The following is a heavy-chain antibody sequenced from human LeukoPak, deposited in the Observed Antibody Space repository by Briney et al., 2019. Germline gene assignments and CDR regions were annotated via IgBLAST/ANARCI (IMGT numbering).Heavy chain of an antibody. J-gene: IGHJ6*03. CDR2: ISGSGGST. V-gene: IGHV3-23*01. D-gene: IGHD6-13*01. Sequence: PGGSLRLSCAASGFTFSSYAMSWVRQAPGKGLEWVSAISGSGGSTYYADSVKGRFTISRDNSKNTLYLQMNSLRAEDTAVYYCAKLSSSSYYYYYMDVWGKGTTVTVSS. CDR3: AKLSSSSYYYYYMDV. CDR1: GFTFSSYA.